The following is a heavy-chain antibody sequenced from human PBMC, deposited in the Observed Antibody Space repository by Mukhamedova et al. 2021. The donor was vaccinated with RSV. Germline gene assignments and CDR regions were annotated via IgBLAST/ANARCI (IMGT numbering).Heavy chain of an antibody. Sequence: GLEWVSSISSSSSYIYYADSVKGRFTISRDNAKNSLYLQMNSLRAEDTAVYYCARAPAGRLEHDAFDIWGQGTMVTVSS. CDR3: ARAPAGRLEHDAFDI. J-gene: IGHJ3*02. CDR2: ISSSSSYI. V-gene: IGHV3-21*01. D-gene: IGHD1/OR15-1a*01.